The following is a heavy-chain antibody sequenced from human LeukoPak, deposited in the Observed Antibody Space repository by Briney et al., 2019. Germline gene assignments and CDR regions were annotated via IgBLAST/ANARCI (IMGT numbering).Heavy chain of an antibody. J-gene: IGHJ4*02. V-gene: IGHV3-23*01. D-gene: IGHD3-10*01. Sequence: GGSLRLSCAASGFTFSVYGMSWVRQAPGKGLEWVSGISGSGGATYYADSVKGRFTISRDDPHNTLYLQMNSLRAEDTAVYFCARGGVDYYGSGTYYLMYYFDYWGQGALVTVSS. CDR1: GFTFSVYG. CDR3: ARGGVDYYGSGTYYLMYYFDY. CDR2: ISGSGGAT.